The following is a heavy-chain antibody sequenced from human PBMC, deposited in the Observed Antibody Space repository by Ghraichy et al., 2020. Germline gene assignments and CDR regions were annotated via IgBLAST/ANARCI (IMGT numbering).Heavy chain of an antibody. J-gene: IGHJ3*02. Sequence: GESLNISCAASGFTFSSYWMSWVRQAPGKGLEWVANIKQDGSEKYYVDSVKGRFTISRDNAKNSLYLQMNSLRAEDTAVYYCAREGQDYDFWSGYYVLAFDIWGQGTMVTVSS. V-gene: IGHV3-7*03. CDR2: IKQDGSEK. CDR3: AREGQDYDFWSGYYVLAFDI. D-gene: IGHD3-3*01. CDR1: GFTFSSYW.